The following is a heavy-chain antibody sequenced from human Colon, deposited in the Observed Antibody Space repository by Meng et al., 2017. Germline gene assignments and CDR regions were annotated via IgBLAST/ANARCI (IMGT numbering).Heavy chain of an antibody. D-gene: IGHD2-2*01. Sequence: QVQLVQSGAEVRKPGAQVKVTCKASGYTFTSSDINWVRQATGRGLEWLGWMNPNNGNTGSAQKFQGRVSTTRDTSIGTAYMELSGLTSEDTAVYYCARTAMLDSWGQGALVTVSS. J-gene: IGHJ5*01. CDR1: GYTFTSSD. CDR3: ARTAMLDS. V-gene: IGHV1-8*01. CDR2: MNPNNGNT.